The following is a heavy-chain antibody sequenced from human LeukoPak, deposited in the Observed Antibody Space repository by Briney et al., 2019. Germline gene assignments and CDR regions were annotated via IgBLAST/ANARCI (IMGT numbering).Heavy chain of an antibody. V-gene: IGHV3-21*01. J-gene: IGHJ4*02. Sequence: GGSLRLSCAASGFTFSSYSMNWVRQAPGKGLEWVSSISSSSSYIYYADSVKGRFTISRDNSKNTLYLQMNSLRAEDTAVYYCARVYYDFWSGYYAHLDYWGQGTLVTVSS. CDR3: ARVYYDFWSGYYAHLDY. CDR2: ISSSSSYI. D-gene: IGHD3-3*01. CDR1: GFTFSSYS.